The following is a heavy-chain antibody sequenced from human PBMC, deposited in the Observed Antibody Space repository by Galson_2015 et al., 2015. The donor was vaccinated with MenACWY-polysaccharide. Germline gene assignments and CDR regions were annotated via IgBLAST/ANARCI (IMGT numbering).Heavy chain of an antibody. CDR3: ASRGVVTPYSLDY. CDR2: ITPTGDPK. D-gene: IGHD2-15*01. Sequence: SLRLSCAASGFSFSSYSMTWVRQAPGKGLEWLLYITPTGDPKMYADSVKGRFTISRDNAKNSLYLQMNNLRAEDTAVYYCASRGVVTPYSLDYWGQGTLVSVSS. J-gene: IGHJ4*02. V-gene: IGHV3-48*01. CDR1: GFSFSSYS.